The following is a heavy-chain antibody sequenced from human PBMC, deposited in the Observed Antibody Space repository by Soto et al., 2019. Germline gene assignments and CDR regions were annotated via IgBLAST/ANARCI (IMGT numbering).Heavy chain of an antibody. D-gene: IGHD2-15*01. CDR3: GNGGCSGVSCGWFDP. V-gene: IGHV3-23*01. CDR1: GFTFSDYA. Sequence: EVQLLESGGGLVQPGGSLRLSCAASGFTFSDYAMNWVRQAPGKGLEWVSGISGSGGDTYYADSVNGRFTISRDNSKNTLYLQMSSLRADDTAVYLCGNGGCSGVSCGWFDPWGQGTLVTVSS. CDR2: ISGSGGDT. J-gene: IGHJ5*02.